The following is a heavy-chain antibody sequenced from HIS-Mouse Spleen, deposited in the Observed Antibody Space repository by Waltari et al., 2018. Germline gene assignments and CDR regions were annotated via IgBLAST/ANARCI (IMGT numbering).Heavy chain of an antibody. D-gene: IGHD6-13*01. CDR2: IYYSGRT. CDR1: GGPISSSSYH. V-gene: IGHV4-39*07. Sequence: QLQLQESGPGLVKPSATLSLTCTVSGGPISSSSYHWGWIRQPPGKGLEWIGSIYYSGRTYYNQSLKSRVTISVDTSKNQFSLKLSSVTAADTAVYYCAREIPYSSSWYDWYFDLWGRGTLVTVSS. CDR3: AREIPYSSSWYDWYFDL. J-gene: IGHJ2*01.